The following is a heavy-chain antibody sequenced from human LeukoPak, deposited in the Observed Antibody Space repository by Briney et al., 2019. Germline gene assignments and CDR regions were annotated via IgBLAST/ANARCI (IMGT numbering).Heavy chain of an antibody. V-gene: IGHV4-31*03. Sequence: SETLSLTCTVSGGSISSGGYYWSWIRQHPGKGLVWIGYIYYSGSTYYNPSLKSRVTISVDTSKNQFSLKLSSVTAADTAVYYCARGRLGELSAVYFDYWGQGTLVTVSS. J-gene: IGHJ4*02. D-gene: IGHD3-16*02. CDR2: IYYSGST. CDR3: ARGRLGELSAVYFDY. CDR1: GGSISSGGYY.